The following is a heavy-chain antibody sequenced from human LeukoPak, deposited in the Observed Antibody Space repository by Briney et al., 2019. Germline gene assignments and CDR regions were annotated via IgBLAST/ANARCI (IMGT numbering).Heavy chain of an antibody. V-gene: IGHV1-3*01. CDR2: INAGNGNT. Sequence: ASVKVSCKASGYTFTSYAMHWVRQAPGQRLEWMGWINAGNGNTKYSQKFQGRVTITRDTSASTAYMELSSLRSEDTAVYYCARGRHYYDSSGYIRGTDYWGQGTLVTVSS. J-gene: IGHJ4*02. CDR1: GYTFTSYA. D-gene: IGHD3-22*01. CDR3: ARGRHYYDSSGYIRGTDY.